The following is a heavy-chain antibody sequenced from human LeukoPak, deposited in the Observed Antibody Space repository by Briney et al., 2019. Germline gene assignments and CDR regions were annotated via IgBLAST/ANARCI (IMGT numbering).Heavy chain of an antibody. CDR2: INYSGST. Sequence: KSSETLSLTCTVSDGSISSYYWSWIRQPPGKGLEWIGYINYSGSTNYNPSLKSRVTISVDTSKNQFSLKLTSVTAADTAVYYCARHHHGMDVWGQGTTVTVSS. V-gene: IGHV4-59*08. CDR1: DGSISSYY. J-gene: IGHJ6*02. CDR3: ARHHHGMDV.